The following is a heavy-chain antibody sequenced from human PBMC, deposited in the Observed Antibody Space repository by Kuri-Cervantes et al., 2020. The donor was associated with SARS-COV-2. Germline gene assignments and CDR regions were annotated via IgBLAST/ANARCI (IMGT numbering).Heavy chain of an antibody. J-gene: IGHJ5*02. Sequence: GSLRLSCTVSGYSISSGYYWGWIRQPPGKGLEWIGSIYHSGSTYYNPSLKSRVTISVDTSKNQFSLKLSSVTAADTAVYYCARGTPGRITIFGVVIGTNWFDPWGQGTLVTVSS. CDR2: IYHSGST. V-gene: IGHV4-38-2*02. D-gene: IGHD3-3*01. CDR1: GYSISSGYY. CDR3: ARGTPGRITIFGVVIGTNWFDP.